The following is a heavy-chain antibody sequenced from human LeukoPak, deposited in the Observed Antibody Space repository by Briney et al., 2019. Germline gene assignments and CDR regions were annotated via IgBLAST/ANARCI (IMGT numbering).Heavy chain of an antibody. CDR1: GFTFTNAW. CDR2: IKSRSDGETR. V-gene: IGHV3-15*01. Sequence: GGSLRLSCEASGFTFTNAWMSWVRQAPGKGLKWVGRIKSRSDGETRDYAAPVKGRFTISRDDSKNTLYLQMNSLKSEDTAFYYCTREASGALDPWGQGTLVTVSS. D-gene: IGHD3-10*01. CDR3: TREASGALDP. J-gene: IGHJ5*02.